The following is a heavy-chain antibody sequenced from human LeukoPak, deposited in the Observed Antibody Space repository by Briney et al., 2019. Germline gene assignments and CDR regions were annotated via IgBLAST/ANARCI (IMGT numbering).Heavy chain of an antibody. J-gene: IGHJ4*02. CDR1: GFIFSDYY. CDR3: ARCYSTLSFDY. D-gene: IGHD2-15*01. CDR2: ISSSGSTI. Sequence: GGSLRLSCAASGFIFSDYYMSWIRQAPGKGLEWVSYISSSGSTIYYADSVKGRFTISRDNAKNSLYLQMNSLRAEDTAVYYCARCYSTLSFDYWGQGTLVTVSS. V-gene: IGHV3-11*04.